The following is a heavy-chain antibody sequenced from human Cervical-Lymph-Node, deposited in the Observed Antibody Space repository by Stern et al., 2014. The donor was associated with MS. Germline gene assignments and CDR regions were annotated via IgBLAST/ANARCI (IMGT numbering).Heavy chain of an antibody. D-gene: IGHD1-26*01. CDR2: INPNSGGT. Sequence: VQLVESVAEVKKPGASVKVSCKASGYIFSSYGISWVRQAPGQGLEWMGWINPNSGGTNYAQKFQGWVTMTRDTSISTAYMELSRLRSDDTAVYYCARGRVGATNPLDYWGQGTLVTVSS. J-gene: IGHJ4*02. V-gene: IGHV1-2*04. CDR3: ARGRVGATNPLDY. CDR1: GYIFSSYG.